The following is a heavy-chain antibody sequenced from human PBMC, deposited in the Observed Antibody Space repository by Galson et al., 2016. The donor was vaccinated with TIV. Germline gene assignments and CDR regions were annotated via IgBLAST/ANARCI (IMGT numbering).Heavy chain of an antibody. J-gene: IGHJ4*02. Sequence: SLRLSCAASGFVVNDIYMSWVRQAPGKGLEWVSLIYTGGSTYYADSVKGRFTISRDNAKNSLYLQMNSLRAEDTALYYCAREVACGGACYYFDNWGQGTLVTVSS. CDR3: AREVACGGACYYFDN. CDR2: IYTGGST. D-gene: IGHD2-21*02. CDR1: GFVVNDIY. V-gene: IGHV3-53*01.